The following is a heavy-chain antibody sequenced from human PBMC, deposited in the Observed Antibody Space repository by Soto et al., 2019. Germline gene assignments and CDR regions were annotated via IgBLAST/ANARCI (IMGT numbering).Heavy chain of an antibody. D-gene: IGHD1-26*01. CDR2: IKSKTDGGTA. CDR3: TTGSHSSTIIVRFEY. V-gene: IGHV3-15*07. CDR1: GFTFSKAW. Sequence: PGGSLRLSCAASGFTFSKAWINWVRQAPGKGLEWVGRIKSKTDGGTADYAAPVKGRFAVSRDDSKNMVYLQMNSLKTEDTGIYYCTTGSHSSTIIVRFEYWRQGAEVTVSS. J-gene: IGHJ4*02.